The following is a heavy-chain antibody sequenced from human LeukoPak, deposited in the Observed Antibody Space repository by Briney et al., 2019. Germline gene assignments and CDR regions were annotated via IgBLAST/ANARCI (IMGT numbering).Heavy chain of an antibody. V-gene: IGHV3-23*01. D-gene: IGHD3-10*01. CDR2: ISTTVGNT. Sequence: GGSLRLSCAASGFTFSTSAVSWVRQAPGKGLEWVSSISTTVGNTYYADSVKGRFTISRDNSNHTLYLQMNSLTAEGTAVYYCTKRAEFGGFDPWGQGTLVTVSS. CDR3: TKRAEFGGFDP. J-gene: IGHJ5*02. CDR1: GFTFSTSA.